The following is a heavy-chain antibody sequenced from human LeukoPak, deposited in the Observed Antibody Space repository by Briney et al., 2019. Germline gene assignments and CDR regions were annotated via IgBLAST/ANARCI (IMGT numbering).Heavy chain of an antibody. V-gene: IGHV3-21*01. CDR2: ISSSSSYI. J-gene: IGHJ4*02. CDR3: ARDRNLYDGSGYYYFDY. CDR1: GFTFSAYN. Sequence: GGSLRLSCAASGFTFSAYNMNWVRQAPGKGLEWVSSISSSSSYIYYADSVKGRFTISRDYAKNSLYLQMNSLRAEDAAAYYCARDRNLYDGSGYYYFDYWGQGTLVTVSS. D-gene: IGHD3-22*01.